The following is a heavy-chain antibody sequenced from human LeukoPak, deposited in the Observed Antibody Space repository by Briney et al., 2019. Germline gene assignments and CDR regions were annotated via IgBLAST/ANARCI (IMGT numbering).Heavy chain of an antibody. CDR1: GYTFTGYY. D-gene: IGHD1-26*01. Sequence: ASVKVSCKASGYTFTGYYMHWVRQAPGQGLEWMGRINPNNGATNYAQKLQGRVTITGDTSISTAYMELSSLRSDDTAMYYCTRESGTYHGNDYWGQGTLVTVSS. V-gene: IGHV1-2*06. CDR2: INPNNGAT. J-gene: IGHJ4*02. CDR3: TRESGTYHGNDY.